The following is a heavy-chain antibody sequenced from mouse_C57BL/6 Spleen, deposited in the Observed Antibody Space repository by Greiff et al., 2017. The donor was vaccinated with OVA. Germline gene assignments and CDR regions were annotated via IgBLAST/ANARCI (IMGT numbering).Heavy chain of an antibody. CDR1: GYSITSGYY. Sequence: VQLKESGPGLVKPSQSLSLTCSVSGYSITSGYYWNWIRQFPGNKLEWMGYISYDGSNNYNPSLKNRISITRDTSKNQFFLKLNSVTTEDTATYYCASYYSIPNFDYWGQGTTLTVSS. D-gene: IGHD2-5*01. CDR2: ISYDGSN. J-gene: IGHJ2*01. V-gene: IGHV3-6*01. CDR3: ASYYSIPNFDY.